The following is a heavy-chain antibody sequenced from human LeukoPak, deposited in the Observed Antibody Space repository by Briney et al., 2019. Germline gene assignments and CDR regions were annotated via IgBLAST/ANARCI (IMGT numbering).Heavy chain of an antibody. CDR1: GFTFSSYS. V-gene: IGHV3-21*03. CDR3: ARPIAAAGY. J-gene: IGHJ4*02. CDR2: ISSSSCYI. D-gene: IGHD6-13*01. Sequence: GGSLRLSCAASGFTFSSYSMNWVRQAPGKGLEWVSSISSSSCYIYYADSVKGRFTISRDNAKKSLYLQMNSLSVEDRAVYYCARPIAAAGYWGQGTLVTVSS.